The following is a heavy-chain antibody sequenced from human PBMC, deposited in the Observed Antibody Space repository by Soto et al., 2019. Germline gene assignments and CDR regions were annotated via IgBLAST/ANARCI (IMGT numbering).Heavy chain of an antibody. CDR3: ARDPPSGAFDI. D-gene: IGHD1-1*01. CDR1: GFTFSSYG. J-gene: IGHJ3*02. Sequence: QVQLVESGGGVVQPGRSLRHSCAASGFTFSSYGMHWVRQAPGKGLEWVAVIWYDGSNKYYADSVKGRFTISRDNSKNTLYLQMNSLRAEDTAVYYCARDPPSGAFDIWGQGTMVTVSS. V-gene: IGHV3-33*01. CDR2: IWYDGSNK.